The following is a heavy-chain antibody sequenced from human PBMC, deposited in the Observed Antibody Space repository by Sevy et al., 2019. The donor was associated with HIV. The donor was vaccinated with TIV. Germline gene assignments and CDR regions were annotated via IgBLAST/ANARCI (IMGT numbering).Heavy chain of an antibody. CDR3: AIDLTYYDILTGYSVDTYYYGMDV. CDR1: GGTFSSYA. J-gene: IGHJ6*02. CDR2: IIPIFGTA. D-gene: IGHD3-9*01. V-gene: IGHV1-69*13. Sequence: ASVKVSCKASGGTFSSYAISWVRQAPGQGLEWMGGIIPIFGTANYAQKFQGRVTITADESTSTAYRELSSLRSEVTAVYYCAIDLTYYDILTGYSVDTYYYGMDVWGQGTTVTVSS.